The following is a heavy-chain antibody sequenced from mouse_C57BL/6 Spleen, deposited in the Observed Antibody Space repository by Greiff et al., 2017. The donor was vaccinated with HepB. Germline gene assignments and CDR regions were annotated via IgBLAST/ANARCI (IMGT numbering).Heavy chain of an antibody. CDR1: GYTFTDYE. CDR3: TRRGVITTVVAWYVDV. CDR2: IDPETGGT. V-gene: IGHV1-15*01. J-gene: IGHJ1*03. D-gene: IGHD1-1*01. Sequence: QVQLQQSGAELVRPGASVTLSCKASGYTFTDYEMHWVKQTPVHGLEWIGAIDPETGGTAYNQKFKGKAILTADKSSSTAYMELRSLTSEDSAVYYCTRRGVITTVVAWYVDVWGTGTTVTVSS.